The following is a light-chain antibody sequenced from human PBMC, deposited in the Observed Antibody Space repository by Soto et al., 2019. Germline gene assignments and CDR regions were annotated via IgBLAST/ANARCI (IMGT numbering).Light chain of an antibody. J-gene: IGKJ3*01. CDR3: QQYGSSPFT. Sequence: EIVLTQSPGTLSLSPGEGATLSCRASRSVSSNFLAWYQQKPGQAPRLLIYAASSRATGISDRFSGSGSETDFTFTIRRLEPEDFAVYYCQQYGSSPFTFGPGTKVDLK. V-gene: IGKV3-20*01. CDR1: RSVSSNF. CDR2: AAS.